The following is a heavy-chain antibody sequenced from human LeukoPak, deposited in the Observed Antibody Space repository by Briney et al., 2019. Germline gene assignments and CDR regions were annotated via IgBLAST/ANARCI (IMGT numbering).Heavy chain of an antibody. D-gene: IGHD3-22*01. J-gene: IGHJ4*02. CDR1: VGTFISYA. V-gene: IGHV1-69*13. CDR2: IIPILVTG. Sequence: PVAAVKVSCKASVGTFISYAISGVRQAPGQGVEWMGRIIPILVTGNSAQKFQGRVTITADESKSTVYMEMNSLRSAHTVVYYCARGYYASSGYYSSWARCYFDYWGQGPLVTVSS. CDR3: ARGYYASSGYYSSWARCYFDY.